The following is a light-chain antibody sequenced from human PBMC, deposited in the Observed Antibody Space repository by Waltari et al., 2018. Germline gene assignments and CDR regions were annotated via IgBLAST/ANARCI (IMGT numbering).Light chain of an antibody. Sequence: QSALSQPASVSGSPGPSITISCTGTSNDVGSYNLVSWYQHHPDKAPKLIIYEVSRRPSGVSDRFSGSRPGNTASLTISGFQTEDEADYYCASYARGDRLIFGGGTKVTVL. CDR3: ASYARGDRLI. CDR2: EVS. J-gene: IGLJ2*01. V-gene: IGLV2-23*02. CDR1: SNDVGSYNL.